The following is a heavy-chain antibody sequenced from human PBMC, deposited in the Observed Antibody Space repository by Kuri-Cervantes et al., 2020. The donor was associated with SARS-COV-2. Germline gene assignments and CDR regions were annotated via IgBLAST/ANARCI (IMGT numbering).Heavy chain of an antibody. D-gene: IGHD1/OR15-1a*01. V-gene: IGHV4-39*01. CDR1: GGSISSSSYY. CDR2: IYYSGST. Sequence: GSLRLSCTVSGGSISSSSYYWGWIRQPPGKGLEWIGSIYYSGSTYYNPSLKSRVTISVDTSKNQFSLKLSSVTAADTAVYYCARLRQQSVAFDIWGQGKMVTVSS. J-gene: IGHJ3*02. CDR3: ARLRQQSVAFDI.